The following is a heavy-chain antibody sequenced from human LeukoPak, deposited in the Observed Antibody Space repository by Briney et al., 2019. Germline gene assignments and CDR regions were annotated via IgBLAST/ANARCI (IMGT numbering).Heavy chain of an antibody. CDR1: GFTFSSYW. D-gene: IGHD2/OR15-2a*01. CDR2: ISSDGSST. CDR3: ARDLSL. V-gene: IGHV3-74*01. J-gene: IGHJ4*02. Sequence: AGGSLRLSCAASGFTFSSYWMHWVRQAPGKGLVWVSRISSDGSSTSYTDSVKGRFTIPRDTAKNTLYLQMISLRADDTAVYYCARDLSLWGQGSLVTVSS.